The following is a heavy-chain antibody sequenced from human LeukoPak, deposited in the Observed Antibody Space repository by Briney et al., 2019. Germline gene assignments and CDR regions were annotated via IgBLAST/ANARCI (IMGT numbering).Heavy chain of an antibody. V-gene: IGHV3-48*03. CDR2: IGNDGRMM. D-gene: IGHD3-22*01. CDR3: ARDASHFDSSGYFHNYYYGMDV. CDR1: GFTLSSHP. J-gene: IGHJ6*02. Sequence: GGSLRLSCAASGFTLSSHPMNWVRQAPGKGLEWASYIGNDGRMMYYADSVKGRFTISRDSAKNSLYVQMNSLGADDTAVYYCARDASHFDSSGYFHNYYYGMDVWGQGTTVTVSS.